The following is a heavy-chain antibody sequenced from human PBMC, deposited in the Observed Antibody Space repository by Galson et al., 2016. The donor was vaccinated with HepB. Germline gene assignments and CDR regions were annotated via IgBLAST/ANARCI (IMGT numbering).Heavy chain of an antibody. CDR1: GFIFSRYS. CDR2: IVSGSDTI. D-gene: IGHD5-18*01. V-gene: IGHV3-48*02. J-gene: IGHJ6*02. Sequence: SLRLSCAASGFIFSRYSMNWVRQAPGKGLEWVSYIVSGSDTIYYADSVKGRFTISRDNAKNSLYLQMIGLRDEDTAVYYCARGQDTSVEIYYYSMDVWGQGTKVTVSS. CDR3: ARGQDTSVEIYYYSMDV.